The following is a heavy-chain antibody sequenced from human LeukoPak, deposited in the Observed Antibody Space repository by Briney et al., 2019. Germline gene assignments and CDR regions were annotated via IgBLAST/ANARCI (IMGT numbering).Heavy chain of an antibody. V-gene: IGHV4-4*07. J-gene: IGHJ3*02. Sequence: SETLSLTCTVSGGSISSYYWSWIRQPAGKGLEWIGRIYTSGSTNYNSSLKSLVTISVDTSKSQFSLQLSSVTAAYTAVYYCARMYYDFWSGYFLGAFDIWGQGTMVTVSS. CDR1: GGSISSYY. CDR3: ARMYYDFWSGYFLGAFDI. D-gene: IGHD3-3*01. CDR2: IYTSGST.